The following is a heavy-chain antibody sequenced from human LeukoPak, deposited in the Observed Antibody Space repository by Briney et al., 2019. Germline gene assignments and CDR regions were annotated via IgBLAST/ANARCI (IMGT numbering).Heavy chain of an antibody. D-gene: IGHD6-13*01. V-gene: IGHV3-7*01. CDR1: GFTFSSYW. CDR3: ARIGYSSSSLDY. Sequence: GGSLRLSCAASGFTFSSYWMTWVRQAPGKGLKWVANIKQDGSQKYYVDSVKGRLTISRDNAKNSVYLQVNSLRVEDTAVYYCARIGYSSSSLDYWGRGTPVTVSS. J-gene: IGHJ4*02. CDR2: IKQDGSQK.